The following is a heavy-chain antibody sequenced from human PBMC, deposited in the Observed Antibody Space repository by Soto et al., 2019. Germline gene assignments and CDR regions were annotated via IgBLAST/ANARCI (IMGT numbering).Heavy chain of an antibody. V-gene: IGHV1-69*13. D-gene: IGHD1-1*01. CDR3: ATSDYRNDELQYYFYGMDV. CDR1: GGTFSSYA. CDR2: IIPIFGTA. Sequence: SVKVSCKASGGTFSSYAISWVRQAPGQGLEWMGGIIPIFGTANYAQKFQGRVTITADESTSTAYMELSSLRSEDTAVYYCATSDYRNDELQYYFYGMDVWGQGTTVTVSS. J-gene: IGHJ6*02.